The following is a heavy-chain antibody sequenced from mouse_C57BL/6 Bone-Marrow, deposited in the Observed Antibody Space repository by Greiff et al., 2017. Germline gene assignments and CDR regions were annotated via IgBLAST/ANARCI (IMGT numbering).Heavy chain of an antibody. J-gene: IGHJ1*03. D-gene: IGHD1-1*01. CDR1: GFTFSDYG. CDR2: ISSGSSTI. Sequence: EVKVVESGGGLVKPGGSLKLSCAASGFTFSDYGMHWVRQAPEKGLEWVAYISSGSSTIYYADTVKGRFTISRDNAENTLFLQMTSLRSEDTAMYYCARHTTVVGYFDVWGTGTTVTVSS. CDR3: ARHTTVVGYFDV. V-gene: IGHV5-17*01.